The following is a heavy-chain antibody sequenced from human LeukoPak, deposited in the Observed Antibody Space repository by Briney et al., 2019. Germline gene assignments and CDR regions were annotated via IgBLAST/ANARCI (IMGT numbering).Heavy chain of an antibody. CDR3: AKPRAGYCTSTSCYDLDY. Sequence: GGSLRLSCAASGFTFSSYAMHWVRQAPGKGLEWVAVISYDGSNKYYADSVKGRFTISRDNSKNTLYLQMNSLRAEDTAVYYCAKPRAGYCTSTSCYDLDYWGQGTLVTVSS. CDR1: GFTFSSYA. D-gene: IGHD2-2*01. CDR2: ISYDGSNK. J-gene: IGHJ4*02. V-gene: IGHV3-30-3*02.